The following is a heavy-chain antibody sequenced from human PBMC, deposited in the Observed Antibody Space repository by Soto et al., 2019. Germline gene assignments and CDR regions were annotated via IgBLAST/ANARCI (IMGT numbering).Heavy chain of an antibody. Sequence: EVQLLESGGGLVQPGGSLRLSCAASGFTFSSFAMSWVRQTPGKGLEWVSAITSRGDNTYYADSVKGRFTISRDNSKNTLYLQMDTLRVDDTAVYYCAKRGDTSCLDSWGQGTLVTISS. CDR2: ITSRGDNT. D-gene: IGHD7-27*01. J-gene: IGHJ4*02. CDR3: AKRGDTSCLDS. V-gene: IGHV3-23*01. CDR1: GFTFSSFA.